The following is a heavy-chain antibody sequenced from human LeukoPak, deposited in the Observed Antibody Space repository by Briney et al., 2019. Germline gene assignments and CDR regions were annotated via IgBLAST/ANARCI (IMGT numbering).Heavy chain of an antibody. V-gene: IGHV4-38-2*01. Sequence: SETLSLTCAVSDYSISSSYYWGWIRRPPGKGLEWIGTIFHSGSTNYNPSLRSRVTISVDTSKNQFSLKLSSVTAADTAVYYCARGQAVPAAIPFDYWGQGTLVTVSS. CDR3: ARGQAVPAAIPFDY. J-gene: IGHJ4*02. D-gene: IGHD2-2*02. CDR1: DYSISSSYY. CDR2: IFHSGST.